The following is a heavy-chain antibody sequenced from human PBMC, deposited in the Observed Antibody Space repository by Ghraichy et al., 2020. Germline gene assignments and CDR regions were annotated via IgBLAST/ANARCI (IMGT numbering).Heavy chain of an antibody. CDR2: IYYSGST. D-gene: IGHD5-24*01. CDR3: ARRGEMATIFTY. CDR1: GGSISSGGYY. Sequence: SETLSLTCTVSGGSISSGGYYWSWIRQHPGKGLEWIGYIYYSGSTYYNPSLKSRVTISVDTSKNQFSLKLSSVTAADTAVYYCARRGEMATIFTYWGQGTLVTVSS. J-gene: IGHJ4*02. V-gene: IGHV4-31*03.